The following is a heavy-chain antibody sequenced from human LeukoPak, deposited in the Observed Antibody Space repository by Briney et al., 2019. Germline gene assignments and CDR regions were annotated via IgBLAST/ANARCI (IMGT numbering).Heavy chain of an antibody. J-gene: IGHJ1*01. CDR1: ALTFSTSW. D-gene: IGHD3-10*01. Sequence: PGRSLRLSCEASALTFSTSWMHWGRQAPGKGLVWGSRINNEGTTISYADSVKGRFTISRDNAKNTLYLQMNSLRAEDTAVYYCARVSGLGMNEYYQHWGQGTLVTVAS. V-gene: IGHV3-74*01. CDR2: INNEGTTI. CDR3: ARVSGLGMNEYYQH.